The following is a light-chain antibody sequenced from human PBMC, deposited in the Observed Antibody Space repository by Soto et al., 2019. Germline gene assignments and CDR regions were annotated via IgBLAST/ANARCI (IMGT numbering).Light chain of an antibody. CDR1: SSNIGAGYD. V-gene: IGLV1-40*01. J-gene: IGLJ2*01. CDR2: GNS. Sequence: QSVLTQPPSVSGAPGQRVTISCTGSSSNIGAGYDVHWYQQLPGTAPKLLIYGNSKRPSGVPDRFSGSKSGTSASLAITGLQAEDEADYYCQSYDCSLGVVVFGGGTKLTVL. CDR3: QSYDCSLGVVV.